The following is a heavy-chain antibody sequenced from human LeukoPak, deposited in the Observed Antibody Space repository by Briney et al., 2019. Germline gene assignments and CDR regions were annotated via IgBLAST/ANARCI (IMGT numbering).Heavy chain of an antibody. V-gene: IGHV4-61*02. D-gene: IGHD3-10*01. CDR3: ARLWFGEWAFDP. Sequence: SSETLSLTCTVSGGSISSGSYYWSWIRQPAGKGLEWIGRIYTSGSTNYNPSLKSRVTISVDTSKNQFSLKLSSVTAADTAVYYCARLWFGEWAFDPWGQGTLVTVSS. J-gene: IGHJ5*02. CDR2: IYTSGST. CDR1: GGSISSGSYY.